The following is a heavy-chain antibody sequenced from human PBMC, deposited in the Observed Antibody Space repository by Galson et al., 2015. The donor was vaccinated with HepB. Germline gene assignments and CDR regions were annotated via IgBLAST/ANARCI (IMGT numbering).Heavy chain of an antibody. CDR1: GFTFSNYR. Sequence: SLRLSCAASGFTFSNYRMSWVRQAPGKGLEWVANIKQDEGEKYYVDSVKGRFTISRDNAKNSLYLQVNSLRAEDTAVYYYARQPIMAGATGGFDYWGQGTLVTVSS. J-gene: IGHJ4*02. V-gene: IGHV3-7*01. CDR3: ARQPIMAGATGGFDY. CDR2: IKQDEGEK. D-gene: IGHD1-26*01.